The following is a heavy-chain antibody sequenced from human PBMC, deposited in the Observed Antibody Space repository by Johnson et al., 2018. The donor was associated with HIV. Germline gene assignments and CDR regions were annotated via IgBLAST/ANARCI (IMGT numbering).Heavy chain of an antibody. CDR3: ARALTGTTQGAFDS. CDR1: GFTFSSYW. J-gene: IGHJ3*02. Sequence: VQLVESGGGVVQPGGSLRLSCAASGFTFSSYWMSWVRQAPGKGLEWVANIKQDGSEKYYVDSVKGRFTISRANAKNSLYLQMKSLSAEDTALYYCARALTGTTQGAFDSWGQGTMVTVSS. D-gene: IGHD1-7*01. V-gene: IGHV3-7*05. CDR2: IKQDGSEK.